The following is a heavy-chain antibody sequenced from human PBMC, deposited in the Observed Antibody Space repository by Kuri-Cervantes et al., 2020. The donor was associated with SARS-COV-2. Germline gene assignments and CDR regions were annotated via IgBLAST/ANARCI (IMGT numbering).Heavy chain of an antibody. V-gene: IGHV3-73*01. Sequence: LSLTCAASGFTFSGSAMHWVRQASGKGLEWVGRVRGKANNYATAYAASVKGRFTISRDDSKNMAYLQMNSLKTEETAVYYCTTLIDYWGQGALVTVSS. CDR3: TTLIDY. J-gene: IGHJ4*02. CDR2: VRGKANNYAT. CDR1: GFTFSGSA.